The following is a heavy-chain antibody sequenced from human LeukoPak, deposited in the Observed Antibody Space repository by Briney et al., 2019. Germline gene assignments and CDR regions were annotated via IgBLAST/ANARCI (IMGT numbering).Heavy chain of an antibody. CDR1: GGSFSGYY. Sequence: PSETLSLTCAVYGGSFSGYYWSWIRQPPGKGLEWIGEINHSGSTNYNPSLKSRVTISVDTSKNQFSLKLSSVTAADTAVYYCARVVTYYYDSSGYYYPLSHSSWFDPWGQGTLVTVSS. J-gene: IGHJ5*02. D-gene: IGHD3-22*01. V-gene: IGHV4-34*01. CDR3: ARVVTYYYDSSGYYYPLSHSSWFDP. CDR2: INHSGST.